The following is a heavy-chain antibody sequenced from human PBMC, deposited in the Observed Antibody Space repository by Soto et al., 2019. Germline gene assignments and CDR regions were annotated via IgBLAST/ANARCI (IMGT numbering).Heavy chain of an antibody. D-gene: IGHD7-27*01. V-gene: IGHV4-61*03. CDR1: GDSVTSGSYY. CDR2: ISYTGRT. CDR3: AREWGLLPYYVMNV. J-gene: IGHJ6*02. Sequence: SETLSLTCIVSGDSVTSGSYYWTWLRQPPGKGLEWIGYISYTGRTKYNPSLQSRVTISVDTSKNDFSLNLSSVTAADTAVYFWAREWGLLPYYVMNVWGHGTAVTVSS.